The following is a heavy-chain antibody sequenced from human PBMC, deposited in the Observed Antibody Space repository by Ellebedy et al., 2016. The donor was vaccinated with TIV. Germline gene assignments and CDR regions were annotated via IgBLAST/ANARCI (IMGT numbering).Heavy chain of an antibody. D-gene: IGHD2-8*02. CDR1: GFTFSTYG. V-gene: IGHV3-48*02. Sequence: PGGSLRLSCAASGFTFSTYGMNWVRQAPGKGLEWVAYIIDSSNTIYYADSVKGRFTLSRDEAKNALYLLMNSLSDEDTAVYSCARVARATSISTGWYFDLWGRGALVTVSS. J-gene: IGHJ2*01. CDR2: IIDSSNTI. CDR3: ARVARATSISTGWYFDL.